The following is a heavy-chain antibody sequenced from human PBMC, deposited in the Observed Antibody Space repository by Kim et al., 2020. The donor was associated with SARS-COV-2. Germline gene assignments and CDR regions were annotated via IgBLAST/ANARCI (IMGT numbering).Heavy chain of an antibody. CDR3: ARLGYYYDSSGYYYDYGMDV. CDR2: IYYSGST. V-gene: IGHV4-59*08. Sequence: TLSLTCTVSGGSISSYYWSWIRQPPGKGLEWIGYIYYSGSTNYNPSLKSRVTISVDTSKNQFSLKLSSVTAADTAVYYCARLGYYYDSSGYYYDYGMDVWGQGTTVTVSS. J-gene: IGHJ6*02. D-gene: IGHD3-22*01. CDR1: GGSISSYY.